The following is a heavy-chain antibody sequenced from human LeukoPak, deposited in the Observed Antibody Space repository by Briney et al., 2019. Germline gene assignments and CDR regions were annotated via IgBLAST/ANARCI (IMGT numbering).Heavy chain of an antibody. CDR3: ARVLWFGVSVNYFDY. Sequence: SETLSLTCAVSGGSISSSNWWSWVRQPPGKGLEWIGEIYHSGSTNYNPSLKSRVTISVDKSKNQFSLKLSSVTAADTAVYYCARVLWFGVSVNYFDYWGQGTLVTVSS. CDR1: GGSISSSNW. V-gene: IGHV4-4*02. D-gene: IGHD3-10*01. J-gene: IGHJ4*02. CDR2: IYHSGST.